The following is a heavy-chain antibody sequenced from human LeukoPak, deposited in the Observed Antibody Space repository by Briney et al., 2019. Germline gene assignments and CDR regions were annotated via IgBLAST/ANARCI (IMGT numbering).Heavy chain of an antibody. J-gene: IGHJ4*02. Sequence: GRSLRLSCAASGFTFSSFAMSWVRQAPGKGLEWVSAISVSGGSTYYADSVKGRFTISRDNSKNTLYLQMHSLRAEDTAVYYCAKDQLLDFDDWGQGTLVTVSS. CDR2: ISVSGGST. V-gene: IGHV3-23*01. CDR1: GFTFSSFA. CDR3: AKDQLLDFDD. D-gene: IGHD2-2*01.